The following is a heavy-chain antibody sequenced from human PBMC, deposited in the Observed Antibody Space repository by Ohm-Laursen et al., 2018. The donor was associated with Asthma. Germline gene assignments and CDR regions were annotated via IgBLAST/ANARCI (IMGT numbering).Heavy chain of an antibody. J-gene: IGHJ4*02. Sequence: GTLSLTCLVSGDSISSGNNYWSWIRQPPGKGLEWIGEINHGGRTYYNPSLKSRVLISVDTSKNQFSLKLSSVTAADTAVYYCARVASYEDSWGQGALVTVSS. CDR1: GDSISSGNNY. CDR3: ARVASYEDS. V-gene: IGHV4-39*02. D-gene: IGHD5-18*01. CDR2: INHGGRT.